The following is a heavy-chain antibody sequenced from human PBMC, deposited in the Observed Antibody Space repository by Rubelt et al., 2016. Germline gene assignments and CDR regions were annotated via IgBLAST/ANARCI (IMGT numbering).Heavy chain of an antibody. Sequence: SYGMHWVRQAPGKGLEWVALISFDGSNKKNADTVKGRFTISRDNSQNTLYLQMSSLRAEDTAVYYCARANGMDVWGQGTTVTVSS. CDR2: ISFDGSNK. J-gene: IGHJ6*02. CDR1: SYG. CDR3: ARANGMDV. V-gene: IGHV3-30*03.